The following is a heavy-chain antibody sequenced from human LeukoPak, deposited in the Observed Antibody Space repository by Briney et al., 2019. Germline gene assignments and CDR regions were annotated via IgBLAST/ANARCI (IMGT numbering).Heavy chain of an antibody. V-gene: IGHV4-4*09. J-gene: IGHJ4*02. D-gene: IGHD3-22*01. CDR3: ARDYYDSSGYYFDY. CDR2: IYTSGST. CDR1: GGSISSYY. Sequence: SETLSLTCTVSGGSISSYYWSWIRQPPGKGLEWIGYIYTSGSTNYNPSLKSRVTISVDTSKNQFSLKLSSVTAADTAVYYCARDYYDSSGYYFDYWGQGTLVTVSS.